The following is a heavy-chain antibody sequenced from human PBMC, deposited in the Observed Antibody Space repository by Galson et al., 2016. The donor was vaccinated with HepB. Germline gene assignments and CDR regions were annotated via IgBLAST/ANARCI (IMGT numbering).Heavy chain of an antibody. Sequence: LRLSCAASGFSFSNYWMSWVRQPPGKELEWVGEINHSGTPIYNPSVKRRAIMSLDTSNNHFSLKLNSLSGADTAVYYCARGPVYGVVDYWGQGTLVTVS. J-gene: IGHJ4*02. V-gene: IGHV4-34*01. CDR1: GFSFSNYW. CDR2: INHSGTP. D-gene: IGHD3-3*01. CDR3: ARGPVYGVVDY.